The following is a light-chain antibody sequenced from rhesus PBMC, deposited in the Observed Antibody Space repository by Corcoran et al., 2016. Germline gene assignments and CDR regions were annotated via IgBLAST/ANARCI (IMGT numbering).Light chain of an antibody. Sequence: DVVMTQSPLSLPVTPGQPASISCRSSPSLLHSNGNTYLSWLLQKPRQIPKPLIYKVSTRDSGVPDRVSGGGAGTDFTLKISGVEAEDVGVYYCMPGTHWPLTFGGGTKVEIK. CDR3: MPGTHWPLT. J-gene: IGKJ4*01. CDR2: KVS. CDR1: PSLLHSNGNTY. V-gene: IGKV2-58*03.